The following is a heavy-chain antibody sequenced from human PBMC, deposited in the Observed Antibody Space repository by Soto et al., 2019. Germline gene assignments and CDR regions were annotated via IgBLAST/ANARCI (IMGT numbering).Heavy chain of an antibody. D-gene: IGHD5-18*01. Sequence: GGSLRLSCAASGLTFSSYGMHWVRQAPGKGLEWVAVISYDGSNKYYADSVKGRFTISRDNSKNTLYLQMNSLRAEDTAVYYCANEIWLGGYSYGYGGYYFDYWGQGTLVTGSS. J-gene: IGHJ4*02. CDR1: GLTFSSYG. CDR2: ISYDGSNK. CDR3: ANEIWLGGYSYGYGGYYFDY. V-gene: IGHV3-30*18.